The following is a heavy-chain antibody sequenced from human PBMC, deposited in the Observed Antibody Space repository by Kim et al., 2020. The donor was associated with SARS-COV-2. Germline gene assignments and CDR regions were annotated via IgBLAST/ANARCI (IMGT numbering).Heavy chain of an antibody. D-gene: IGHD1-1*01. Sequence: YAVSVKSRITINPDTSKNQFSLQRNSVTPEDTAVYYCARQPELEQTIFDYWGQGTLVTVSS. CDR3: ARQPELEQTIFDY. V-gene: IGHV6-1*01. J-gene: IGHJ4*02.